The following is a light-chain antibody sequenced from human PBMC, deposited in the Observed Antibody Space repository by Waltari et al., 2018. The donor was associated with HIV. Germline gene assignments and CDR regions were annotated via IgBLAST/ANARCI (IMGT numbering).Light chain of an antibody. Sequence: DIQMTQSPSSLSASVGDRVTITCRASQSISSYLIWYQQKPGKAPKLLIFAASTLQSGVPSRFSGSGYGTEFTLTISSLQREDYATYYCQQSYSTPRTFGQGTKVEIK. CDR2: AAS. V-gene: IGKV1-39*01. CDR1: QSISSY. J-gene: IGKJ1*01. CDR3: QQSYSTPRT.